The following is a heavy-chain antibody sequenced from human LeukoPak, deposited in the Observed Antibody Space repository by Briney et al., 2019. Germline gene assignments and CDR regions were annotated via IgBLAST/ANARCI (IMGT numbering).Heavy chain of an antibody. J-gene: IGHJ4*02. CDR1: GFTFSTYV. V-gene: IGHV3-33*01. Sequence: GGSLRLSCAASGFTFSTYVLHWVRQAPGKGLEGVAVIWYDGSNQNYADSVKGRFTIYRDNSKNTLYLQMNSLRDEDTAVYYCARDHGYSGYDYYFDYWGQGTLVTVSS. CDR3: ARDHGYSGYDYYFDY. CDR2: IWYDGSNQ. D-gene: IGHD5-12*01.